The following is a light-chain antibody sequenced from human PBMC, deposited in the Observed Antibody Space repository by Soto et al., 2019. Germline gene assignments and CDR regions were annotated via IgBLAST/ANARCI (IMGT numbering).Light chain of an antibody. CDR3: AAWNDNPNGPGYV. CDR1: SSNIGSNY. Sequence: QSVLTQPPSASGTPGQRVTISCSGSSSNIGSNYVNRYQHLPGTAPKLLIYSDDQRPSGVPDRFSGSKSGTSASLAISGLQSEDEADYFCAAWNDNPNGPGYVFGTGTKVTVL. J-gene: IGLJ1*01. CDR2: SDD. V-gene: IGLV1-44*01.